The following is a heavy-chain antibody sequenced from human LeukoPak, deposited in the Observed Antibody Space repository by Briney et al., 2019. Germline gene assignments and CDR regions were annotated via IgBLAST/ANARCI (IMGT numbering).Heavy chain of an antibody. Sequence: ASVKVSCKASGYTFTSYGMSWVRQPPGQGLEWMGWICAYSGNTNYAQKLQGRVTMTTDTSTRTAYMELRSLRSDDTAVYYCARDQGDYYDSSGPYPRYFDLWGRGTLVTVSS. D-gene: IGHD3-22*01. CDR3: ARDQGDYYDSSGPYPRYFDL. CDR1: GYTFTSYG. CDR2: ICAYSGNT. V-gene: IGHV1-18*01. J-gene: IGHJ2*01.